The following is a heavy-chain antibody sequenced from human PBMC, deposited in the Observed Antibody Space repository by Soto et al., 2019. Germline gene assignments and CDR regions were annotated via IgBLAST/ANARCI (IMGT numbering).Heavy chain of an antibody. J-gene: IGHJ6*02. CDR1: GYTFTSYY. CDR2: INPSGGST. D-gene: IGHD3-3*01. V-gene: IGHV1-46*01. CDR3: ARESYYDFWSGYYRYGMDV. Sequence: GASVKVSCKASGYTFTSYYMHWVRQAPGQGLEWMGIINPSGGSTSYAQKFQGRVTMTRDTSTSTVYTELSSLRSEDTAVYYCARESYYDFWSGYYRYGMDVWGQGTTVTVSS.